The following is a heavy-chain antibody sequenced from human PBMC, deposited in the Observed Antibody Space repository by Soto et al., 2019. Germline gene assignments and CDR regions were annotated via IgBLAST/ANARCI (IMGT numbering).Heavy chain of an antibody. J-gene: IGHJ4*02. CDR2: IYYSGST. V-gene: IGHV4-30-4*01. D-gene: IGHD6-6*01. CDR1: GGSISSGDYY. Sequence: SETLSLTCTVSGGSISSGDYYWSWIRQPPGKGLEWIGYIYYSGSTYYNPSLKSRVTISVDTSKNQFSLKLSSVTAADTAVYYCAREEKQLVRGSGYWGQGTLVTVSS. CDR3: AREEKQLVRGSGY.